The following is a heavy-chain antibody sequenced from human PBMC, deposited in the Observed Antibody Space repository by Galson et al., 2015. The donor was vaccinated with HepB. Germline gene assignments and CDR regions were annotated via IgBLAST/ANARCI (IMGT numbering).Heavy chain of an antibody. D-gene: IGHD3-10*01. J-gene: IGHJ4*02. CDR3: ASTYGSGSYYNEAPRGDY. V-gene: IGHV4-34*01. CDR1: GGSFSGYY. Sequence: ETLSLTCAVYGGSFSGYYWSWIRQPPGKGLEWIGEINHSGSTNYNPSLKSRVTISVDTSKNQFSLKLSSVTAADTAVYYCASTYGSGSYYNEAPRGDYWGQGTLVTVSS. CDR2: INHSGST.